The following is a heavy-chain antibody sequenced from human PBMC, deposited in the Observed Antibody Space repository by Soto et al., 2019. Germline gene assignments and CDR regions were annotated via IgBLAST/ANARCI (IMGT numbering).Heavy chain of an antibody. CDR1: GGTFSSYA. D-gene: IGHD2-2*01. CDR3: ARTAQYLFQLADPTYFDY. V-gene: IGHV1-69*13. J-gene: IGHJ4*02. Sequence: SVKVSCKASGGTFSSYAISWVRQAPGQGLEWMGGIIPIFGTANYAQKFQGRVTITADESTSTAYMELSSLRSEDTAVYYCARTAQYLFQLADPTYFDYWGQGTLVTVSS. CDR2: IIPIFGTA.